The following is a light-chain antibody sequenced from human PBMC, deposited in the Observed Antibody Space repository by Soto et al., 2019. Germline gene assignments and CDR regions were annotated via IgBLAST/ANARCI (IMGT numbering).Light chain of an antibody. CDR1: QSVSSSY. Sequence: EIVLTQSPGTLSWSPGEIATLSCRASQSVSSSYLAWYQQKPGHAPRLLIYGASSRSTGIPDRFSGSGSGTDFTLTSSRLEPEDFAVYFCQQYGSSPWTVGQANKVETK. CDR2: GAS. V-gene: IGKV3-20*01. J-gene: IGKJ1*01. CDR3: QQYGSSPWT.